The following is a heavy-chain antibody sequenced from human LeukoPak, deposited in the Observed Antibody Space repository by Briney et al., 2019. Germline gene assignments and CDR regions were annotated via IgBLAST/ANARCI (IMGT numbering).Heavy chain of an antibody. CDR3: ARLVGDRTIYDS. CDR2: IKRDGSEK. CDR1: RFTFNIYW. J-gene: IGHJ4*02. Sequence: GGSLRLSCAASRFTFNIYWMSWVRQAPGKGLEWVATIKRDGSEKYYVDPVKGRFTISRDNAKNSLCLQMNSLRVEDTAVYYCARLVGDRTIYDSWGQGTLVTVPS. D-gene: IGHD1-26*01. V-gene: IGHV3-7*01.